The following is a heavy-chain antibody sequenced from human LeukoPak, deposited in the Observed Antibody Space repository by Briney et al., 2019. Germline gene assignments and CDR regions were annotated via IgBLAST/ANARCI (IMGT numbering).Heavy chain of an antibody. D-gene: IGHD2-8*01. J-gene: IGHJ6*03. CDR2: ISYSGST. V-gene: IGHV4-59*01. CDR1: GGSISSYY. CDR3: ARSTKNRAAPYYYYYYMDV. Sequence: SETLSLTCSVSGGSISSYYWSWIRQPPGKGLEWIGLISYSGSTNYNPPLKSRVTISVDTSKNQFSLRLSSVTAADTAVYYCARSTKNRAAPYYYYYYMDVWGKGTTVTIFS.